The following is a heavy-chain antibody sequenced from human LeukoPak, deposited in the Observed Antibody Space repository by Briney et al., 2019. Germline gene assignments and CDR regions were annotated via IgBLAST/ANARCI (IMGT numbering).Heavy chain of an antibody. Sequence: GGSLRLSCAASGFTFDDYAMHWVRQAPGKGLEWVSGTSWNSGSIGYADSVKGRFTISRDNAKNSLYLQMNSLRAEDTALYYCAKDIVATIKGGDFDYWGQGTLVTVSS. CDR1: GFTFDDYA. CDR2: TSWNSGSI. D-gene: IGHD5-12*01. J-gene: IGHJ4*02. CDR3: AKDIVATIKGGDFDY. V-gene: IGHV3-9*01.